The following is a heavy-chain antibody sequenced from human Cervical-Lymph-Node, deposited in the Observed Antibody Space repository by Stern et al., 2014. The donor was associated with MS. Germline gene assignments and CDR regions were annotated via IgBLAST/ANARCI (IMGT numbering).Heavy chain of an antibody. V-gene: IGHV4-61*02. J-gene: IGHJ3*02. CDR3: ARGNYDVLTDNGGHGFDI. Sequence: QVQLQESGPGLVKPSQTLSLTCTVSGGSISSGNYYWSWIRQPAGEGLEWIGRIYSSGSTQYNPPLKSRVTISADTSTKQFSLRLSSVTAADTAVYYCARGNYDVLTDNGGHGFDIWGQGTMVTVSS. D-gene: IGHD3-9*01. CDR1: GGSISSGNYY. CDR2: IYSSGST.